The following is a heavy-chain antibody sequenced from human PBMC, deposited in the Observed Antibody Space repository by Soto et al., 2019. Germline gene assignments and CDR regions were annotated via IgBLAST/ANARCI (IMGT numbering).Heavy chain of an antibody. CDR2: INPNSGGT. CDR1: GYTFTDYY. D-gene: IGHD3-3*01. Sequence: QVQLVQSGAEVKKPGASVKVSCKASGYTFTDYYMHWVRQAPGQGLEWLGWINPNSGGTNYAQKYQGSVTITRNSSISTSYMEQSRLSSDDTAVYCCATSKPNYDFWNDLSSVDTFDVWGQGTMVTVSS. J-gene: IGHJ3*01. V-gene: IGHV1-2*02. CDR3: ATSKPNYDFWNDLSSVDTFDV.